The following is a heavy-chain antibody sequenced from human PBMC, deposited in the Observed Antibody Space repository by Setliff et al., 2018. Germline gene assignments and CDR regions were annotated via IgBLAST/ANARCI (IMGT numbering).Heavy chain of an antibody. J-gene: IGHJ4*02. CDR1: GFTFSRSA. Sequence: GSLRLSCAASGFTFSRSAIHWVRQASGKGLEWVGRIRAKVSDYATAYAASLKGSFTISRDDSKNTAYLQMNSLETEDTALYYCIRPQTPDDKHSRGYYGFWGQGTPVTVSS. CDR3: IRPQTPDDKHSRGYYGF. V-gene: IGHV3-73*01. CDR2: IRAKVSDYAT. D-gene: IGHD3-22*01.